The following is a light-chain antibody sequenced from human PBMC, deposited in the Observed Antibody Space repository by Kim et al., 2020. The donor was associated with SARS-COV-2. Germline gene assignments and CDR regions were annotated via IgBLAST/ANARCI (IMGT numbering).Light chain of an antibody. Sequence: STGERATLARRASQSGSRRYFVGSEESPGRAPGLLIYGTASRATGIPDRLRGRGWGTDYTLTNRRLESEDSAVYYCQQYGKLFTFGQGTRVEIK. J-gene: IGKJ5*01. CDR3: QQYGKLFT. CDR1: QSGSRRY. V-gene: IGKV3-20*01. CDR2: GTA.